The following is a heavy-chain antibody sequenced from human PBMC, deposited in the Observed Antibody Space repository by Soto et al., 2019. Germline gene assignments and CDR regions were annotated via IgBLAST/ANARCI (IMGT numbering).Heavy chain of an antibody. V-gene: IGHV1-3*01. D-gene: IGHD2-2*01. CDR3: AREAYYSSPSCFDY. CDR2: INAGNGNT. CDR1: GYTFTSYA. Sequence: GASVKVSCKASGYTFTSYAMHWGRQAPGQRLEWMGWINAGNGNTKYSQKVQGRVTITRDTSASTAYMELSSLRSEDTAVYYCAREAYYSSPSCFDYWGQGTLVTVSS. J-gene: IGHJ4*02.